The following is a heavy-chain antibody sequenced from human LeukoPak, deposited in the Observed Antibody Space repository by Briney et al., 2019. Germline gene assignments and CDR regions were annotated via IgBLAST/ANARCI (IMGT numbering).Heavy chain of an antibody. CDR1: GYSISSGYY. D-gene: IGHD2-15*01. V-gene: IGHV4-38-2*02. J-gene: IGHJ3*02. CDR2: IYHSGST. Sequence: SETLSLTCTVSGYSISSGYYWGWIRQPPGKGLEWIGSIYHSGSTYYNPSLKSRVTISVDTSKNQFSLKLSSVTAADTAVYYCARPGGSDAFDIWGQGTMVTVSS. CDR3: ARPGGSDAFDI.